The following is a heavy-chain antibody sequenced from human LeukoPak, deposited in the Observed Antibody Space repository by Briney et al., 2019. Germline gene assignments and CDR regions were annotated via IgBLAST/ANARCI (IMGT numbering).Heavy chain of an antibody. CDR1: GGSISIYY. Sequence: SETLSLTCTVSGGSISIYYWNWIRQPAGKGLEWIGRIYTNENTFFNPSLKSRVTMSVDTSKNQFSLQLTSVTAADAAVYYCARFSNDHGVKFDYWGQGTLVTVSS. J-gene: IGHJ4*02. CDR2: IYTNENT. CDR3: ARFSNDHGVKFDY. V-gene: IGHV4-4*07. D-gene: IGHD4-17*01.